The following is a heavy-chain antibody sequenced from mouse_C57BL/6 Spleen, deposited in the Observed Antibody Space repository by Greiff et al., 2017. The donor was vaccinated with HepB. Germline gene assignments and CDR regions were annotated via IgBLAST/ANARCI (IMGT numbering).Heavy chain of an antibody. Sequence: QVQLQQSGAELARPGASVKMSCKASGYTFTSYTMHWVKQRPGQGLEWIGYINPSSGYTKYNQKFKDKATLTAYKSSSTAYMQLSSLTSEDSAVYYCARGDGYYEGAMDYWGQGTSVTVSS. J-gene: IGHJ4*01. V-gene: IGHV1-4*01. CDR3: ARGDGYYEGAMDY. D-gene: IGHD2-3*01. CDR2: INPSSGYT. CDR1: GYTFTSYT.